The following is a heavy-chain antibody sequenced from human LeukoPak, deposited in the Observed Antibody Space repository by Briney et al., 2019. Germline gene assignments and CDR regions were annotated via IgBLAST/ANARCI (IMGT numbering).Heavy chain of an antibody. Sequence: GGSLRLSCAASGFIFSSYGMHWVRQAPGKGPEWVSFIWYDGSNKFYADSVKGRFSISRDNSRNTLYLQMDSLQLEDTAVYYCARDPTMVTTPVVWGQGTLVSVSS. CDR1: GFIFSSYG. D-gene: IGHD4/OR15-4a*01. CDR3: ARDPTMVTTPVV. J-gene: IGHJ4*02. V-gene: IGHV3-30*02. CDR2: IWYDGSNK.